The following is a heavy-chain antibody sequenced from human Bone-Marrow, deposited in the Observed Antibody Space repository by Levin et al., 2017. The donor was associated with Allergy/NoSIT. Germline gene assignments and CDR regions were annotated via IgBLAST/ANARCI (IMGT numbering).Heavy chain of an antibody. CDR3: TRLGYNSGDY. J-gene: IGHJ4*02. CDR1: GFNFRASG. D-gene: IGHD3-22*01. Sequence: GGSLRLSCAASGFNFRASGMHWVRQAPGKGLEWLGRIRSQANSYTTGYAASVRGRFTISRDDSKNTAYLQLNSLQPEDTAVYYCTRLGYNSGDYWGQGTLVTVSS. V-gene: IGHV3-73*01. CDR2: IRSQANSYTT.